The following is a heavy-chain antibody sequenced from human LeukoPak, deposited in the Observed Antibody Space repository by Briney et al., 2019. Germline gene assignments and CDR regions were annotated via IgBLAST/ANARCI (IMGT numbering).Heavy chain of an antibody. J-gene: IGHJ5*02. D-gene: IGHD6-13*01. Sequence: GTSVKVSCKASGFSFSSSAVQWVRQARGQRLEWIGWIVVGSGTTQYAQNFQERVTITRDMSTATAYMELSSLRSGDTAVYYCAADLLGAAAYSWGQGTLVTVSS. CDR1: GFSFSSSA. CDR2: IVVGSGTT. CDR3: AADLLGAAAYS. V-gene: IGHV1-58*01.